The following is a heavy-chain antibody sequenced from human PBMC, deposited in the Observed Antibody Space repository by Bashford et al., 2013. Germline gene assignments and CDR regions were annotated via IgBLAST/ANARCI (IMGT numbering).Heavy chain of an antibody. CDR3: ARHDSQIAPFDY. V-gene: IGHV4-39*01. CDR1: GGSISSYY. J-gene: IGHJ4*02. Sequence: SETLSLTCTVSGGSISSYYWGWIRQPPGKGLEWIGSIYYSGSTYYNPSLKSRVTISVDTSKNQFSLKLSSVTAADTAVYYCARHDSQIAPFDYWGQGTLVTVSS. CDR2: IYYSGST. D-gene: IGHD5-18*01.